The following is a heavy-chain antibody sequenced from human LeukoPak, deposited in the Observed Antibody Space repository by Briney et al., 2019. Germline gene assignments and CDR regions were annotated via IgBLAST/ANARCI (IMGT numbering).Heavy chain of an antibody. Sequence: GGSLRISCAASGFTFSSYAMSWVHQAPGKGLEWVSPISGSGGSTYYADPVKGRFSITRDNSKNTLYLQMNSLRAEDTAVYYCAKDQNGSYEARVLGRWGQGTLVTVSS. CDR2: ISGSGGST. V-gene: IGHV3-23*01. J-gene: IGHJ4*02. D-gene: IGHD1-26*01. CDR1: GFTFSSYA. CDR3: AKDQNGSYEARVLGR.